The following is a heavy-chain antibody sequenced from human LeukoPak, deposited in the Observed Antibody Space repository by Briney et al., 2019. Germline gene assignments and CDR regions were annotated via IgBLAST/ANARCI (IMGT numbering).Heavy chain of an antibody. Sequence: SETLSLTCTVSGGSISNYYWSWIRQPPGKRLEWIGYIYYSGSPNYSPSLKSRVTMSHDTSRNQFSLKLSSVTAADTAVYYCTRTSASTAIDYWGPGTLVTVSS. CDR1: GGSISNYY. CDR2: IYYSGSP. V-gene: IGHV4-59*01. D-gene: IGHD4-17*01. J-gene: IGHJ4*02. CDR3: TRTSASTAIDY.